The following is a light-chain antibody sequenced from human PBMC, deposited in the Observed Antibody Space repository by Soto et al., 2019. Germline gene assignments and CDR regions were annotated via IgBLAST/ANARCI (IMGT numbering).Light chain of an antibody. CDR2: EVS. CDR1: SSDVGGYNY. V-gene: IGLV2-14*01. J-gene: IGLJ1*01. Sequence: QSALTQPASVSGYPGQSITISCTGRSSDVGGYNYVSWYQQHPGKAPKFMIYEVSRRPSGVSNCFSGSKSGNTASLTVSGLQAEDEADYYCSSYTTSNTYVFGTGTKVTVL. CDR3: SSYTTSNTYV.